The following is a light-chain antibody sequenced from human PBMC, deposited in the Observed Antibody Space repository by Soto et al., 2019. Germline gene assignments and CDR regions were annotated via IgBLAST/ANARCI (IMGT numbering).Light chain of an antibody. CDR1: QTVRDN. CDR2: GAT. V-gene: IGKV3D-15*01. Sequence: EVVMTQSPATLSVSPGERATLSCRASQTVRDNLGWYQQKPGQPPRLLIYGATTRAAGIPARCSGSGSGTEFTLTISSLQSEDFAVYYCQQYNKWPLTFGGGTKVEIK. CDR3: QQYNKWPLT. J-gene: IGKJ4*01.